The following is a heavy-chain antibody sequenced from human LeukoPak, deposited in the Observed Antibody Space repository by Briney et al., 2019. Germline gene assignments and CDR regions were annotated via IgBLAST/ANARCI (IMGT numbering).Heavy chain of an antibody. CDR2: VNHSGST. D-gene: IGHD3-9*01. CDR3: ARHARTYYDILTGPYVGDFDS. Sequence: SETLSLTCTVSGGPISSYYWSWIRQPPGKGLDWIGEVNHSGSTNYNPSLKTRVSISVDTSKNQFSLKLTSMTAADTALYYCARHARTYYDILTGPYVGDFDSWGQGTLVTVSS. CDR1: GGPISSYY. V-gene: IGHV4-34*01. J-gene: IGHJ4*02.